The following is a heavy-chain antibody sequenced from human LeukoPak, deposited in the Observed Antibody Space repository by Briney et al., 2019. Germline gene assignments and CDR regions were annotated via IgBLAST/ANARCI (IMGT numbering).Heavy chain of an antibody. CDR2: IYYSGST. J-gene: IGHJ3*02. CDR3: ARDAFDI. CDR1: GGSISSSSYY. Sequence: SETLSLTCTVSGGSISSSSYYWGWIRQPPGKGLEWIGSIYYSGSTYYNPSLKSRVTISVDTSKNQFSLKVSPVTAADTAVYYCARDAFDIWGQGTMVTVSS. V-gene: IGHV4-39*07.